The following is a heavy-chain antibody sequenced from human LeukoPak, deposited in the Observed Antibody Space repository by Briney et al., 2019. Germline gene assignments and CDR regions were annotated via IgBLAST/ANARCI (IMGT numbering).Heavy chain of an antibody. CDR3: ARSRWYGDYYYYYYMDV. CDR1: GFTFSSYG. J-gene: IGHJ6*03. Sequence: GGSLRLSCAVSGFTFSSYGMHWVRQAPGKGLEWVTVIWYDGSNKYYADSVKGRFTISRDNSKNTLYLQMNSLRAEDTAVYYCARSRWYGDYYYYYYMDVWGKGTTVTVSS. D-gene: IGHD4-17*01. V-gene: IGHV3-33*01. CDR2: IWYDGSNK.